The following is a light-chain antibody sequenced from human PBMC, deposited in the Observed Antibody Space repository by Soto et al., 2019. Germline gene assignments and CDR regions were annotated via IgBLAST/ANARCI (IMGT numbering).Light chain of an antibody. V-gene: IGKV1-27*01. CDR1: QGISSY. CDR2: AAS. J-gene: IGKJ1*01. Sequence: IRMTQSPSSLSASTGDRVTITCRASQGISSYLAWYQQKPGKVPKVLIYAASTLQSGVPFRFSGSGSGTDFTLTISSLQPEDVATYYCQKYNSAPPTFGQGTKVDIK. CDR3: QKYNSAPPT.